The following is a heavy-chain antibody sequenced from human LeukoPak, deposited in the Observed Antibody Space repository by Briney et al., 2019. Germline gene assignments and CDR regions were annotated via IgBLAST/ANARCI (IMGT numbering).Heavy chain of an antibody. CDR3: ARDITVPSHYYYYGMDV. J-gene: IGHJ6*02. Sequence: GASVKVSCKASGGTVSSYAISWVRQAPGQGLEWMGRIIPILGIANYAQKFQGRVTITADKSTSTAYMELSSLRSEDTAVYYCARDITVPSHYYYYGMDVWGQGTTVTVSS. V-gene: IGHV1-69*04. CDR2: IIPILGIA. CDR1: GGTVSSYA. D-gene: IGHD2-2*01.